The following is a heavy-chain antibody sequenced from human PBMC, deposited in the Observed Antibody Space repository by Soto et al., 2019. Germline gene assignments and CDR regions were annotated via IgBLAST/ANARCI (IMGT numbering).Heavy chain of an antibody. CDR3: IQSRCGGDCLQSYASYYYYGMDV. CDR1: AFSLSTGGVG. J-gene: IGHJ6*02. Sequence: QITLKESGPTLVKPTQTLTLTCTFSAFSLSTGGVGVGWIRQPPGKALEWLALIYWDDDKRYSPSLRSRLTITKDTSKNHGLLPMPXMDPVDTATYYCIQSRCGGDCLQSYASYYYYGMDVWGQGTTVTVSS. CDR2: IYWDDDK. D-gene: IGHD2-21*02. V-gene: IGHV2-5*02.